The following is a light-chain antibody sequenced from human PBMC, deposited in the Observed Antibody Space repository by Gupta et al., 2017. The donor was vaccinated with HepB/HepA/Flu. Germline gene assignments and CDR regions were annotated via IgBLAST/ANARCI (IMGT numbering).Light chain of an antibody. CDR2: END. V-gene: IGLV1-51*02. Sequence: QSVLTQPPSVSAAPGQKVTISCSGSSSNFENKYVSWYQQLPVTAPKLLIYENDKRPSGIPDRFSGSNSVTSATLGITGVQAWYYADYYCQTWEIVFGGGTKLTVL. J-gene: IGLJ3*02. CDR1: SSNFENKY. CDR3: QTWEIV.